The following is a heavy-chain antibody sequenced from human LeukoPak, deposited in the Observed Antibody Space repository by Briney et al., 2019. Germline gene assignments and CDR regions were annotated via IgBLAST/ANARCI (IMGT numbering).Heavy chain of an antibody. CDR2: ITYDGYYR. CDR1: GFTFTTYG. CDR3: ARDLSPVVRASPMGY. J-gene: IGHJ4*02. Sequence: GGSLRLSCAASGFTFTTYGMHWVRQSPGKGLEWVALITYDGYYRYYSDSVKGRFTISSDTSKNTLYLQMNSLRAEDTAVYYCARDLSPVVRASPMGYWGQGTLVTVS. D-gene: IGHD3-10*01. V-gene: IGHV3-30*03.